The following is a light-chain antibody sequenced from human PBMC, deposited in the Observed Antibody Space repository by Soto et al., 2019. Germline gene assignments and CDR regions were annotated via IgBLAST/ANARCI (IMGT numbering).Light chain of an antibody. Sequence: DIPMTQSPTSLSASVGDRVTITCQASQGISNFVAWYQQKPGKAPKLLIYAASTLQSGVPSRFSGSGSGTAFTLTINSLQPEDVATYSCQKYSSVPVFGPGTKVEIK. CDR2: AAS. CDR3: QKYSSVPV. CDR1: QGISNF. V-gene: IGKV1-27*01. J-gene: IGKJ3*01.